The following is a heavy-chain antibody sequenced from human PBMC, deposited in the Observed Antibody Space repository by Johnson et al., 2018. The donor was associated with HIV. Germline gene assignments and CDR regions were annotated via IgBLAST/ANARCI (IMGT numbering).Heavy chain of an antibody. Sequence: QVQLVESGGGVVQPGRSLRLSCAASGFTFSSYAMHWVRQAPGKGLEWVAVISYDGSNKYYADSVKGRFTISRDNSKNTLYLQMNSLRAEDTAVYYCARDQVVEMATIIGDEAFDIWGQGTMVTVSA. V-gene: IGHV3-30-3*01. D-gene: IGHD5-24*01. CDR2: ISYDGSNK. J-gene: IGHJ3*02. CDR1: GFTFSSYA. CDR3: ARDQVVEMATIIGDEAFDI.